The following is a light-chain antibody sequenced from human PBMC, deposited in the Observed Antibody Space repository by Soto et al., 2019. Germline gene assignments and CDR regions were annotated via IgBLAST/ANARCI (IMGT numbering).Light chain of an antibody. CDR3: QQANSYPFT. CDR2: SAS. J-gene: IGKJ3*01. CDR1: QGLSTW. V-gene: IGKV1-12*01. Sequence: DIQMTQSPSSVSASVGDRVTITCRASQGLSTWLAWYQQKPGKAPKPLLYSASSFQSVVPSRFSGSGYGTDFTLTIASLQPEVFATYYCQQANSYPFTFGPGTIVDI.